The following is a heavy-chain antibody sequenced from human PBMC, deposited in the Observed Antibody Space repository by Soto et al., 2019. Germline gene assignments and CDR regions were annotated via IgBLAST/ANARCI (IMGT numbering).Heavy chain of an antibody. J-gene: IGHJ6*02. CDR2: ISYSGST. D-gene: IGHD4-17*01. CDR1: GGSISSSSYY. V-gene: IGHV4-39*06. CDR3: AIDKEYGYGGNDVDYGRDV. Sequence: SETLSLTCTVSGGSISSSSYYWGWIRQPPGKGLEWIGSISYSGSTYYNPSLKSRVTISVDTSKNQFALKLSSVTAAVTDVYYSAIDKEYGYGGNDVDYGRDVWGQGTTVTVSS.